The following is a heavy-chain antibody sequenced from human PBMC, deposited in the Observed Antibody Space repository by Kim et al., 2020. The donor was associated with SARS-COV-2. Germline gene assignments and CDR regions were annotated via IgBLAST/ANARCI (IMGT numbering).Heavy chain of an antibody. V-gene: IGHV5-51*01. CDR2: IYPGDSDT. D-gene: IGHD3-22*01. J-gene: IGHJ4*02. CDR1: GYSFTNYW. CDR3: ARHGGHYYDSSSLFDY. Sequence: GESLKISCKGSGYSFTNYWIGWVRQMPGKGLEWMGIIYPGDSDTRYSPSFQGQVTISADKSISTAYLQWSSLKASDTAMYYCARHGGHYYDSSSLFDYWGQGTLVTVSS.